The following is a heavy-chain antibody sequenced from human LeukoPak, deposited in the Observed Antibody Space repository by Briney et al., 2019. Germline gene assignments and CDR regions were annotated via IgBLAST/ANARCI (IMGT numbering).Heavy chain of an antibody. Sequence: ASVKVSCKASGGTFSSYAISWVRQAPGQGLEWMGRIIPIFGIANYAQKFQGRVTITADKSTSTAYMELSSLRSEDTAVYYCATGYSSSARFDPLGQGTLVTVSS. D-gene: IGHD6-13*01. V-gene: IGHV1-69*04. CDR3: ATGYSSSARFDP. CDR1: GGTFSSYA. CDR2: IIPIFGIA. J-gene: IGHJ5*02.